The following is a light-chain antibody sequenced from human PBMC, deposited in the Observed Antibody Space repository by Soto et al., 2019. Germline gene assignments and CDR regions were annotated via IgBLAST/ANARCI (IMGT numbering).Light chain of an antibody. CDR1: SSNIGSNT. Sequence: QSVLTQPPSACGTPGQRVTISCSGSSSNIGSNTVIWYQQLPGTAPKLRIYSNNQRPSGDPDRFSGSKSGTSASLAISGLQSEDEADYYCAAWEDSLNGYVFGTGTKVTVL. V-gene: IGLV1-44*01. J-gene: IGLJ1*01. CDR3: AAWEDSLNGYV. CDR2: SNN.